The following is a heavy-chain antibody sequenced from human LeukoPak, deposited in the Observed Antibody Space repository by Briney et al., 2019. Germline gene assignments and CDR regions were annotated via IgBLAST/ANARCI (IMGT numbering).Heavy chain of an antibody. J-gene: IGHJ6*02. CDR2: IIPIRGIA. CDR3: ARDPSTSHYYYGMDV. Sequence: SVKVSFESSGGTFSSYTISWVRQAPGQGLEWMGRIIPIRGIANYAQKFQGRVTIIADKSTSKAYMELSSLRSEDTAVYYCARDPSTSHYYYGMDVWGQGTTVTVSS. V-gene: IGHV1-69*04. D-gene: IGHD2-2*01. CDR1: GGTFSSYT.